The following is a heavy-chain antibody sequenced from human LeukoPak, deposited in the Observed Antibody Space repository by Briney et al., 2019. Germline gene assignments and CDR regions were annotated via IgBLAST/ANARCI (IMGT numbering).Heavy chain of an antibody. CDR3: AKSNGYGLIDI. CDR2: IYDTGRT. J-gene: IGHJ3*02. Sequence: PSETLSLTCTVSGGSINSYYWSWIRQPPGKGLEWIGYIYDTGRTNYNPSLKSRVTVSRDTSKNQFSLKLSSVTAADTAVYYCAKSNGYGLIDIWGQGTMVTVSS. D-gene: IGHD3-22*01. CDR1: GGSINSYY. V-gene: IGHV4-59*01.